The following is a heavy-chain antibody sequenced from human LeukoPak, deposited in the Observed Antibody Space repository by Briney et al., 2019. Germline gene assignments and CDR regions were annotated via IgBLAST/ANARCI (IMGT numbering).Heavy chain of an antibody. V-gene: IGHV4-39*01. J-gene: IGHJ4*02. CDR1: GGSISTSNYY. CDR3: ARQCPESHGGDCSTLDY. CDR2: IYYSGST. D-gene: IGHD2-21*02. Sequence: SETLSLTCTVSGGSISTSNYYWGWIRQPPGKGLEWIGSIYYSGSTYYNPSLKSRVTISVDTSKNQFSLKLSSVTAADTAVYYCARQCPESHGGDCSTLDYWGQGTLVTVSS.